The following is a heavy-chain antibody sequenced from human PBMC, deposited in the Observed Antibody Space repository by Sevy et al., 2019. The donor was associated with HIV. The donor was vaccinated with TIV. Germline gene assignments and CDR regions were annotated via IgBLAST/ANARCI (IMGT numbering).Heavy chain of an antibody. CDR3: ARDRDTIVKNKYYYYGMDV. Sequence: GGSLRLSCAASGFTFSNYNMTWVRQDPGKGLEWVSFISSSSGSIYYADSLKGRFTISRDNAKNSLYLQMNSLRAEDMAVYYCARDRDTIVKNKYYYYGMDVWGQGTTVTVSS. CDR2: ISSSSGSI. D-gene: IGHD3-22*01. J-gene: IGHJ6*02. CDR1: GFTFSNYN. V-gene: IGHV3-21*01.